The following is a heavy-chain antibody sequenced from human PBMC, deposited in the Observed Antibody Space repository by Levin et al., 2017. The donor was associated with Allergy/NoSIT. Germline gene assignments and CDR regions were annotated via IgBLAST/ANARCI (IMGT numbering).Heavy chain of an antibody. J-gene: IGHJ4*02. CDR1: GFTFSGSA. CDR2: IRSKANSYAT. V-gene: IGHV3-73*01. CDR3: TRHPEAYCGGDCYIFDY. D-gene: IGHD2-21*02. Sequence: GGSLRLSCAASGFTFSGSAMHWVRQASGKGLEWVGRIRSKANSYATAYAASVKGRFTISRDDSKNTAYLQMNSLKTEDTAVYYCTRHPEAYCGGDCYIFDYWGQGTLVTVSS.